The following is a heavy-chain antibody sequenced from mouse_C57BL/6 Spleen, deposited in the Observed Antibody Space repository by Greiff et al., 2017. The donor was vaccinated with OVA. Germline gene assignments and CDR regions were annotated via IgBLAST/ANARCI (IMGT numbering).Heavy chain of an antibody. CDR2: IDPSDSYT. D-gene: IGHD2-4*01. J-gene: IGHJ2*01. CDR1: GYTFTSYW. V-gene: IGHV1-59*01. CDR3: ARRDYDDAYYFDY. Sequence: QVQLQQPGAELVRPGTSVKLSCKASGYTFTSYWMHWVTQRPGQGLAWIGVIDPSDSYTNYNQKFQGKAPLTVDTSSSTAYMQLSSLTSEDSAVYYFARRDYDDAYYFDYWGQGTTLTFSS.